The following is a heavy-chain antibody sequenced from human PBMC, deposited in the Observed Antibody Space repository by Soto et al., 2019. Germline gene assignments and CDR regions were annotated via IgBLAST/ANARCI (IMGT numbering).Heavy chain of an antibody. CDR3: ARDLPPFCSNGICFADY. CDR1: GFTFANYA. Sequence: EVHLLESGGGLVQPGGSLRLSCAASGFTFANYAMSWVRQAPGKGLAWVSAISTSGSTTYYADSVKGRFTISRDNSKSTLYLQMNSLRADDTAVYYCARDLPPFCSNGICFADYWGQGTLVTVSS. D-gene: IGHD2-8*01. J-gene: IGHJ4*02. V-gene: IGHV3-23*01. CDR2: ISTSGSTT.